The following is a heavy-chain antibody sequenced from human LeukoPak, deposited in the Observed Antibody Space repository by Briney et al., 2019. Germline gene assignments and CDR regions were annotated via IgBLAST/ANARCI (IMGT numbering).Heavy chain of an antibody. CDR2: INTNTGNP. D-gene: IGHD3-22*01. CDR3: ARELLITRTWFDP. V-gene: IGHV7-4-1*02. J-gene: IGHJ5*02. CDR1: GYIFIGYY. Sequence: ASVKVSCKASGYIFIGYYMHWVRQAPGQGLEWMGWINTNTGNPTYAQGFTGRFVFSLDTSVSTAYLQISSLKAEDTAVYYCARELLITRTWFDPWGQGTLVTVSS.